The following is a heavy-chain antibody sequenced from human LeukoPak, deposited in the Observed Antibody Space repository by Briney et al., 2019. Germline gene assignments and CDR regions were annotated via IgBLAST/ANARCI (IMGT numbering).Heavy chain of an antibody. D-gene: IGHD6-13*01. Sequence: KPSETLSLTCTVSGYSISSGYYWGWIRQPPGKGLEWIGSIYHSGSTYYNPSLKSRVTISVDTSKNQFSLKLSSVTAADTAVYYCARPYSSSWLGYFDYWGQGTLVTVSS. CDR2: IYHSGST. CDR3: ARPYSSSWLGYFDY. J-gene: IGHJ4*02. CDR1: GYSISSGYY. V-gene: IGHV4-38-2*02.